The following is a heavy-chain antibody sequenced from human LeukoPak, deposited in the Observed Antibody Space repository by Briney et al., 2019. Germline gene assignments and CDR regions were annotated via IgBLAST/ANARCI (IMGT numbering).Heavy chain of an antibody. CDR3: AGGYYISGLDY. D-gene: IGHD3-22*01. CDR1: GGSISGYY. Sequence: SETLSLTCTVSGGSISGYYWSWIRQPPGKGLEWIGYIYYSGSTNYNPSLKSRVTISVDTSKNQFSLKLSSVTAADTAVYYCAGGYYISGLDYWGQGTLVTVSS. J-gene: IGHJ4*02. CDR2: IYYSGST. V-gene: IGHV4-59*12.